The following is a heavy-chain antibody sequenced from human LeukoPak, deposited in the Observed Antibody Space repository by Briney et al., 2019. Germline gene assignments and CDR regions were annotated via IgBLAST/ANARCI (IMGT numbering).Heavy chain of an antibody. CDR1: GFTFSSYT. Sequence: GGSLRLSCGASGFTFSSYTMIWVRQAPGKGLEWVSSISSGSNSIYYADSVKGGFTISRDNAKKSLYLQMNSLRAEDTSVYYCATEGRSTTPGYWGQGTLVTVSS. D-gene: IGHD2-2*01. J-gene: IGHJ4*02. CDR3: ATEGRSTTPGY. V-gene: IGHV3-21*01. CDR2: ISSGSNSI.